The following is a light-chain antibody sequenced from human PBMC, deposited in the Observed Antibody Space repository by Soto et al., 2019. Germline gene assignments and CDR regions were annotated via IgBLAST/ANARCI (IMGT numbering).Light chain of an antibody. CDR3: QQYGGSGKS. CDR1: QSVSSY. V-gene: IGKV3-11*01. CDR2: DAS. Sequence: EIVLTQSPATLSLSPGERATLSCRASQSVSSYLAWHQQKPGQAPRLLIYDASNRATGIPARFSGSGSGTDFTLTINRLEPEDCAVYFCQQYGGSGKSFGQGTRLEIK. J-gene: IGKJ5*01.